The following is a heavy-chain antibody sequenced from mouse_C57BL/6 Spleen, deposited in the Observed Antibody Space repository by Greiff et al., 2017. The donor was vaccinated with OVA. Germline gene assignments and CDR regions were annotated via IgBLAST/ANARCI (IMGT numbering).Heavy chain of an antibody. CDR2: INPNYGTT. V-gene: IGHV1-39*01. Sequence: EVQLQQSGPELVKPGASVKISCKASGYSFTDYNMNWVHQSNGKSLEWIGVINPNYGTTSYNQKFKGKATLTVDQSSSTAYMQLNSLTSGDTAVYNCEEYYGSSDGYFDVWGTGTTVTVSS. D-gene: IGHD1-1*01. J-gene: IGHJ1*03. CDR3: EEYYGSSDGYFDV. CDR1: GYSFTDYN.